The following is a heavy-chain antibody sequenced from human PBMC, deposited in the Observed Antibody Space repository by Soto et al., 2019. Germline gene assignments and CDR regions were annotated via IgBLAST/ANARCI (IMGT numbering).Heavy chain of an antibody. CDR2: IYFNGNT. Sequence: QVQLQESGPGLVKPSETLSLTCNISGGSVSDTSYYWGWIRQSPVKGLEWIANIYFNGNTYYNRSLKSRVTISLDTDKHQFPMKLASVTAADTAVYYCTRQYLGCFDPWGQGTLVTVSS. D-gene: IGHD2-2*01. J-gene: IGHJ5*02. CDR1: GGSVSDTSYY. V-gene: IGHV4-39*01. CDR3: TRQYLGCFDP.